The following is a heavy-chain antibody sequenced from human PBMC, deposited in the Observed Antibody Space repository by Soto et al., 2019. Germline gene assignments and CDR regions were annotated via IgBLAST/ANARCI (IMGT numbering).Heavy chain of an antibody. D-gene: IGHD2-15*01. V-gene: IGHV3-30-3*01. CDR2: VSYDGNIE. CDR1: GFTFSCYS. J-gene: IGHJ6*02. CDR3: SRQYCSDSTCYYYNGMDV. Sequence: GGSLRLSCAASGFTFSCYSMHWVRQAPGKGLEWVAVVSYDGNIEYYADSVKGRFSISRDNSKNTLNLQMDNLRVEDTAVYFCSRQYCSDSTCYYYNGMDVWGQGTTVTVSS.